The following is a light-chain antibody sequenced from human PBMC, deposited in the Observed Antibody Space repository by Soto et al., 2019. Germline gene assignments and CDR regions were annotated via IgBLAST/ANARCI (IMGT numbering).Light chain of an antibody. V-gene: IGKV1-5*01. Sequence: DIQMTQSPSTLSASAGDRVTITCRASQRISKWLSWYQQKSGKAPKLLISAASNLQSGVPSRFSGSGSGTEFTLTINIRPPDDSATYYCQQYSSYWAFGQGTKVEI. CDR2: AAS. CDR1: QRISKW. J-gene: IGKJ1*01. CDR3: QQYSSYWA.